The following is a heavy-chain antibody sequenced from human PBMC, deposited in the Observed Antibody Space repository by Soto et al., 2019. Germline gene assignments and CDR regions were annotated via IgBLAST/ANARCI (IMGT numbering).Heavy chain of an antibody. D-gene: IGHD2-8*02. CDR3: ARDDTVANVRS. J-gene: IGHJ5*02. CDR2: INPKNDDT. V-gene: IGHV1-2*02. Sequence: QVQLVQSGAEVKTPGASVRVSCKAFGYRFINFYLHWVRQAPGQGLAWMGWINPKNDDTNYAQTFQGRVTMTRDTSVSVAYMELSGRNSGDTDVYYCARDDTVANVRSWGQGTLVTV. CDR1: GYRFINFY.